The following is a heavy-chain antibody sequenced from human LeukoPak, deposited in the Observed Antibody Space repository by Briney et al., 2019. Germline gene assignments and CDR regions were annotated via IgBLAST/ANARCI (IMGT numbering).Heavy chain of an antibody. CDR2: INSDGSST. Sequence: GGSLRLSCAASGFTFSSYWMHWVRHAPGKGLVWVSRINSDGSSTSYADSVKGRFTISRDNAKNTLYLQMNSLRAEDTAVYYCAREGGYNWDFDYWGQGTLVTVSS. D-gene: IGHD5-24*01. CDR3: AREGGYNWDFDY. CDR1: GFTFSSYW. V-gene: IGHV3-74*01. J-gene: IGHJ4*02.